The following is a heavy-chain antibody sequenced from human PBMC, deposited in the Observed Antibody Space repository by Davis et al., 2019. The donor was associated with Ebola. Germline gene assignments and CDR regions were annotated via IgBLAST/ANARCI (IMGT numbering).Heavy chain of an antibody. Sequence: GESLKISCAASGFTFSSYSMNWVRQAPGKGLEWVSYISSSSSTIYYADSVKGRFTISRDNAKNSLYLQMNSLRDEDTAVYYCASLSSWYRGGYYYYGMDVWGQGTTVTVSS. V-gene: IGHV3-48*02. CDR2: ISSSSSTI. D-gene: IGHD6-13*01. CDR1: GFTFSSYS. CDR3: ASLSSWYRGGYYYYGMDV. J-gene: IGHJ6*02.